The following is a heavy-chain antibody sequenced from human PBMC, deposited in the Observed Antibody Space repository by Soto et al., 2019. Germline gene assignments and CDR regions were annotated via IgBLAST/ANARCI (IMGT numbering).Heavy chain of an antibody. J-gene: IGHJ4*02. CDR1: GFTFSSYS. CDR2: ISMRSSYI. CDR3: AGERGYSGYEFDY. D-gene: IGHD5-12*01. V-gene: IGHV3-21*01. Sequence: DVQLVESGGGLVKPGGSLRLSCAASGFTFSSYSMNWFRQAPGKGLESVSFISMRSSYIYYADALKGRFTISRDNAKNSRYLQMHSLRAEDTAVYYGAGERGYSGYEFDYWGQGTLVTVSS.